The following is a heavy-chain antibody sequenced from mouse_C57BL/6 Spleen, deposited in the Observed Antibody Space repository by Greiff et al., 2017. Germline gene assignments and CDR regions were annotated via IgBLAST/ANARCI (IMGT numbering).Heavy chain of an antibody. CDR3: ARNGNYVGYYAMDY. V-gene: IGHV1-80*01. CDR1: GYAFSSYW. J-gene: IGHJ4*01. CDR2: IYPGDGDT. D-gene: IGHD2-1*01. Sequence: VQLQESGAELVKPGASVKISCKASGYAFSSYWMNWVKQRPGKGLEWIGQIYPGDGDTNYNGKFKGKATLTADKSSSTAYMQLSSLTSEDSAVYFWARNGNYVGYYAMDYWGQGTSVTVSS.